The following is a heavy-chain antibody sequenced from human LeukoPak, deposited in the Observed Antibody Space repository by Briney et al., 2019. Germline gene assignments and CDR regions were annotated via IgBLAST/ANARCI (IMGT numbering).Heavy chain of an antibody. CDR3: VRVWAYDYVWGSYRQAPYDY. Sequence: GASVKVSCKASGYTFTGYYMHWVRQAPGQGLQWMGWINPNSGGTNYAQKFQGRVTMTRDTSISTAYMELSRLRSDDTAVYYCVRVWAYDYVWGSYRQAPYDYWGQGTLVTVSS. V-gene: IGHV1-2*02. CDR1: GYTFTGYY. D-gene: IGHD3-16*02. CDR2: INPNSGGT. J-gene: IGHJ4*02.